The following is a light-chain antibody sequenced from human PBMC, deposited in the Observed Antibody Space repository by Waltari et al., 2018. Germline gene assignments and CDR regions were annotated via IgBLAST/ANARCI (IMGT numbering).Light chain of an antibody. V-gene: IGLV2-14*03. Sequence: QSALTQPASVSGSPGQSITIFCTGTSSDVGGYNYVSWYQQHPGKAPKPVIYDVIYWPSWVSNRFSCSKSGNTASLTISGLRAEDESDYYCSSYTSSSTLVFGGGTKLTVL. CDR2: DVI. CDR3: SSYTSSSTLV. CDR1: SSDVGGYNY. J-gene: IGLJ2*01.